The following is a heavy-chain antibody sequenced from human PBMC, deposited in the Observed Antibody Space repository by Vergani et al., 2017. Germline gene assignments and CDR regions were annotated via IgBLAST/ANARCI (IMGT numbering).Heavy chain of an antibody. J-gene: IGHJ4*02. D-gene: IGHD5-24*01. CDR3: ARDPRDGYNYAGSADDDY. V-gene: IGHV3-9*01. CDR2: ISWNSGSI. Sequence: EVQLVESGGGLVQPCRSLRLSCAASGFTFDDYAMHWVRQAPGKGLEWVSGISWNSGSIGYADSVKGRFTISVDNAKNSLYLQMNSLRAEDTAVYYCARDPRDGYNYAGSADDDYWGQGTLVTVSS. CDR1: GFTFDDYA.